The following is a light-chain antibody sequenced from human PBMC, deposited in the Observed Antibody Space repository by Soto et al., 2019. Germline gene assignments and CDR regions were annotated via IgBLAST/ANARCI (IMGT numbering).Light chain of an antibody. V-gene: IGKV3-20*01. J-gene: IGKJ5*01. Sequence: EIVLTQSPATLSLSPGERATLSCTASQIVSTAFLAWYQQKPGQAPSLLIYGASNWATGIPERFRGRGSGTDFTLTISGLEPEDFAVYYCQQYGSSSITFGQGTRLEIK. CDR1: QIVSTAF. CDR3: QQYGSSSIT. CDR2: GAS.